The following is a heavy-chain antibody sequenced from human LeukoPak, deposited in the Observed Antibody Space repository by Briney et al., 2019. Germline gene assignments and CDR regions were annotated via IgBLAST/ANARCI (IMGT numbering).Heavy chain of an antibody. CDR2: ISWNSGSI. J-gene: IGHJ4*02. V-gene: IGHV3-9*01. CDR3: ASGTMVRGVIGFDY. CDR1: GFTFSSYA. Sequence: GGSLRLSCAASGFTFSSYAMHWVRQAPGKGLEWVSGISWNSGSIGYADSVKGRFTISRDNAKNSLYLQMNSLRAEDTALYYCASGTMVRGVIGFDYWGQGTLVTVSS. D-gene: IGHD3-10*01.